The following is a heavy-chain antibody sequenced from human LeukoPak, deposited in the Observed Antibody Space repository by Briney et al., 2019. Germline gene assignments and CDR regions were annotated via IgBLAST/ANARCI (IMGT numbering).Heavy chain of an antibody. CDR3: ARENSGRYREFDY. CDR2: IYTSGGT. CDR1: GGSISSYY. J-gene: IGHJ4*02. Sequence: PSETLSLTRTVSGGSISSYYWSWIRQPAGKGLEWMGRIYTSGGTTYNASLKSRVSMSVDTSKNQFYLKLSSVTAADTAVFYCARENSGRYREFDYRGQGTMVTVS. D-gene: IGHD1-26*01. V-gene: IGHV4-4*07.